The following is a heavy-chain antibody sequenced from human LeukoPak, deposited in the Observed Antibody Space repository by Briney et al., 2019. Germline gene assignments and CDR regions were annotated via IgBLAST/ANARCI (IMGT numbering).Heavy chain of an antibody. J-gene: IGHJ1*01. D-gene: IGHD2-15*01. CDR2: IYTSGST. CDR3: ATGSRYFQH. V-gene: IGHV4-59*10. Sequence: SETLSLTCAVYGGSFSGYYWSWIRQPAGKGLEWIGRIYTSGSTNYNPSLKSRVTMSVDTSKNQFSLKLSSVTAADTAVYYCATGSRYFQHWGQGTLVTVSS. CDR1: GGSFSGYY.